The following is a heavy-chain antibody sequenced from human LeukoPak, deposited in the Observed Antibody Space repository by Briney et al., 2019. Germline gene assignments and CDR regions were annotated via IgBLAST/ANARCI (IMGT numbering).Heavy chain of an antibody. CDR1: GFTVSSNY. CDR3: ARDYRYGGYDHCFDY. D-gene: IGHD5-12*01. V-gene: IGHV3-53*01. J-gene: IGHJ4*02. CDR2: IYSGGST. Sequence: PGGSLRLSCAASGFTVSSNYMSWVRQAPGKGLEWVSVIYSGGSTYYADSVKGRFTISRDNSKNTLYLQMNSPRAEDTAVYYCARDYRYGGYDHCFDYWGQGTLVTVSS.